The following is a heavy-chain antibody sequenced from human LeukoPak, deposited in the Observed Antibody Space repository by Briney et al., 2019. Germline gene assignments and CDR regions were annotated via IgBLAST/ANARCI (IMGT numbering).Heavy chain of an antibody. D-gene: IGHD3-3*01. V-gene: IGHV4-31*03. Sequence: SETLSLTCTVSGGSISSGGYYWSWIRQHPGKGLEWIGYIYYSGSTYYNPSLKSRVTISVDTSKNQFSLKLSSVTAADTAVYYCARGRITIFGVVIATPAPIYDYWGQGTLVTVSS. CDR1: GGSISSGGYY. CDR3: ARGRITIFGVVIATPAPIYDY. J-gene: IGHJ4*02. CDR2: IYYSGST.